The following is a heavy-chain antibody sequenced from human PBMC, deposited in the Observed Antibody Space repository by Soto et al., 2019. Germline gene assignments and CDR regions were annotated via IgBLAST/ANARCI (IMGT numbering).Heavy chain of an antibody. J-gene: IGHJ6*04. V-gene: IGHV4-34*01. D-gene: IGHD6-25*01. CDR2: INHSGST. CDR3: ARDGSDSYGLDV. Sequence: PSETLSLTCAVYGGSFSGYYWSWIRQPPGKGLEWIGEINHSGSTNYNPSLKSRVTISVDTSKNQFSLKLSSVTAADTAVYYCARDGSDSYGLDVWGKGTTVTVS. CDR1: GGSFSGYY.